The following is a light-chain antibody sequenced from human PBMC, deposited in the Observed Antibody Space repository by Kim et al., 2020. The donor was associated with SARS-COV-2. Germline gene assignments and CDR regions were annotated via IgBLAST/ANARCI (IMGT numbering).Light chain of an antibody. Sequence: APVVDRVTITCRASQDIRNDLGWYQQNTGRAPKRLIYGASSLQSGVPSRVSGSVSETEFTLTISSVQPEDCATYFCLQHSTYPITFGQGTRLEIK. V-gene: IGKV1-17*01. CDR2: GAS. CDR3: LQHSTYPIT. J-gene: IGKJ5*01. CDR1: QDIRND.